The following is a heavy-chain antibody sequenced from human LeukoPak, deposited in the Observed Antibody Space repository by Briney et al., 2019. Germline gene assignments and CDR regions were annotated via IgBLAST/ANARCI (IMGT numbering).Heavy chain of an antibody. Sequence: SETLSLTCTVSGGSISSYYWSWIRQPPGKGLEWIGYIYYSGSTNYNPSPKSRVTISVDTSKNQFSLKLSSVTAADTAVYYCARYVVVTAYFDYWGQGTLVTVSS. J-gene: IGHJ4*02. CDR3: ARYVVVTAYFDY. V-gene: IGHV4-59*01. D-gene: IGHD2-21*02. CDR1: GGSISSYY. CDR2: IYYSGST.